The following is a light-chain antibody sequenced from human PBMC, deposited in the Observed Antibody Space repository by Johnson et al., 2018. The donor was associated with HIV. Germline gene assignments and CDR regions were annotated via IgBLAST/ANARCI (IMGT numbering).Light chain of an antibody. CDR1: SSNIGDNS. CDR3: ETWDSSMSAYV. Sequence: QPVLTQPPSVSAAPGQKVTISCSGSSSNIGDNSVSWYQHLPGTAPKLLIYDDNKRPSGIPDRFYGSKSGTSATLGITGLQTGDEADYYCETWDSSMSAYVCGTVNKVTVL. V-gene: IGLV1-51*01. CDR2: DDN. J-gene: IGLJ1*01.